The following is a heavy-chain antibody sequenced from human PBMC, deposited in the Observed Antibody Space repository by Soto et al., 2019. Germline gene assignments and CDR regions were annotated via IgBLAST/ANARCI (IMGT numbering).Heavy chain of an antibody. J-gene: IGHJ6*03. CDR2: IWYDGSNK. V-gene: IGHV3-33*08. CDR3: ARDASGDYYYYYYMDV. Sequence: GESLKISCAASGFTFSSYGMHWVRQAPGKGLEWVAVIWYDGSNKYYADSVKGRFTISRDNSKNTLYLQMNSLRAEDTAVYCCARDASGDYYYYYYMDVWGKGTTVTVSS. D-gene: IGHD4-17*01. CDR1: GFTFSSYG.